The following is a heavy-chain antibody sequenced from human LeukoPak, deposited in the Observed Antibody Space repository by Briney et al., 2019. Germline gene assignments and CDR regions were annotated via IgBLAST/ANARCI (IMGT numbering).Heavy chain of an antibody. J-gene: IGHJ4*02. CDR2: IKPDGSEK. CDR3: ARHLIGDTNGYYLGTYEH. CDR1: GFIFSNYW. Sequence: GGSLRLSCAVSGFIFSNYWMSWVRQAPGKGPEWVANIKPDGSEKYYVDSVKGRFTISRDNAKNSLFLQMNSLRAEDTALYYCARHLIGDTNGYYLGTYEHWGQGSLVTVSS. D-gene: IGHD3-22*01. V-gene: IGHV3-7*05.